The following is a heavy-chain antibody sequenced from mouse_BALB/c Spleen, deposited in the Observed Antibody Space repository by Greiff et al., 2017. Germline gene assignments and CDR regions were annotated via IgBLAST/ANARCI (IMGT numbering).Heavy chain of an antibody. J-gene: IGHJ2*01. V-gene: IGHV1-7*01. CDR1: GYTFTSYW. CDR3: ARKGSYYDYGGDY. Sequence: VQLQQSGAELAKPGASVKMSCKASGYTFTSYWMHWVKQRPGQGLEWIGYINPSTGYTEYNQKFKDKATLTADKSSSTAYMQLSSLTSEDSAVYYCARKGSYYDYGGDYWGQGTTLTVSS. CDR2: INPSTGYT. D-gene: IGHD2-4*01.